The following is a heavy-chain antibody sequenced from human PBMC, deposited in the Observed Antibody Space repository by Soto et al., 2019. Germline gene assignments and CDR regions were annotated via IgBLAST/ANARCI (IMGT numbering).Heavy chain of an antibody. D-gene: IGHD2-2*01. CDR1: GGSISSGGYY. CDR3: ARDLGVPADKGSWFDP. J-gene: IGHJ5*02. V-gene: IGHV4-31*03. CDR2: IYYSGST. Sequence: QVQLQESGPGLVKPSQTLSLTCTVSGGSISSGGYYWSWIRQHPGKGLEWIGYIYYSGSTYYNPSLKRRVTISVDTSKNQFSLKLSSVTAADTAVYYCARDLGVPADKGSWFDPWGQGTLVTVSS.